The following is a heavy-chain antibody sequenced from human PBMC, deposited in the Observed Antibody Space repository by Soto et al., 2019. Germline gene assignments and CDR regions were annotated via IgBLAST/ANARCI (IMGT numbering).Heavy chain of an antibody. J-gene: IGHJ5*02. Sequence: PSETLSLTCTVYGGSISSYYWSWIRQPAGKGLEWIGRIYTSGSTNYNPSLKSRVTMSVDTSKNQFSLKLSSVTAADTAVYYCAREIDYGDYDNWFDPWGQGTLVTVSS. D-gene: IGHD4-17*01. CDR1: GGSISSYY. CDR2: IYTSGST. CDR3: AREIDYGDYDNWFDP. V-gene: IGHV4-4*07.